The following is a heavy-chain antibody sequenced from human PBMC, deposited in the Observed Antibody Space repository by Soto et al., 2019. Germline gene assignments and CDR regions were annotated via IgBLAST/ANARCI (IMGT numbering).Heavy chain of an antibody. CDR1: GFTFRSYS. J-gene: IGHJ6*02. Sequence: PGGSLRLSCAASGFTFRSYSMTWVRRAAGKGLEWVSIVSDSGTDTYYADSVKGRFTVSRDNSKNTVFLQMNSLRAEDTAMYYCARSVTIQGTTRAMDVWGQGTTVTVSS. CDR3: ARSVTIQGTTRAMDV. CDR2: VSDSGTDT. V-gene: IGHV3-23*01. D-gene: IGHD3-9*01.